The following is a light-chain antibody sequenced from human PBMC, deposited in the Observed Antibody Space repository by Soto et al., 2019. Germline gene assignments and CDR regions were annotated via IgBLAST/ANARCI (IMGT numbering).Light chain of an antibody. J-gene: IGKJ4*01. V-gene: IGKV1-9*01. CDR2: AAS. Sequence: DIQLTQSPSLLSASVGDRVTITCRASQTISKFLSWYQQKPGKAPKLLIYAASTLQDGVPSRFSGSGSGTDITLTISSLQPEDFATYYCQLINSFFGGGTRVEI. CDR1: QTISKF. CDR3: QLINSF.